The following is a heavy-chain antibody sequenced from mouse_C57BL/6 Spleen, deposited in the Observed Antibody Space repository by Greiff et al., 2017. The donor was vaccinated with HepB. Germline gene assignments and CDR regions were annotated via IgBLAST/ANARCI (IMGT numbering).Heavy chain of an antibody. Sequence: DVMLVESGGGLVQPGGSLSLSCAASGFTFTDYYMSWVRQPPGKALEWLGFIRNKANGYTTEYSASVKGRFTISRDNSQSILYLQMNALRAEDSATYYCARQDGYYAMDYWGQGTSVTVSS. J-gene: IGHJ4*01. CDR3: ARQDGYYAMDY. V-gene: IGHV7-3*01. CDR1: GFTFTDYY. D-gene: IGHD2-3*01. CDR2: IRNKANGYTT.